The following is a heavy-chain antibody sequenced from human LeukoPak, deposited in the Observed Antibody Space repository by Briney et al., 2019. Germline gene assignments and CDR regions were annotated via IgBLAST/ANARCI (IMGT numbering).Heavy chain of an antibody. D-gene: IGHD6-19*01. Sequence: ASVKVSCKASGYTFTGYYMHWVRQAPGQGLEWMGWINPNSGGTNYAQKFQGRVTMTGDTSISTAYMELSRLRSDDTAVYYCARRQWLAFNGMDVWGQGTTVTVSS. CDR1: GYTFTGYY. J-gene: IGHJ6*02. CDR3: ARRQWLAFNGMDV. CDR2: INPNSGGT. V-gene: IGHV1-2*02.